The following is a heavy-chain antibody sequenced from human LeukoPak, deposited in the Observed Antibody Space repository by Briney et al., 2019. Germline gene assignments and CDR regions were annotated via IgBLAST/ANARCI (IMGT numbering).Heavy chain of an antibody. D-gene: IGHD2-15*01. CDR2: ISNDGGGT. CDR3: ARFGYVAAVDV. Sequence: PGGSLRLSCAASGFIFNNYGLVWVRQAPGKGLEWVSAISNDGGGTTYADFVKGRFSVSRDNSKNTLFLQMNSLRAEDTAVYHCARFGYVAAVDVWGQGTPVTVSS. V-gene: IGHV3-23*01. CDR1: GFIFNNYG. J-gene: IGHJ4*02.